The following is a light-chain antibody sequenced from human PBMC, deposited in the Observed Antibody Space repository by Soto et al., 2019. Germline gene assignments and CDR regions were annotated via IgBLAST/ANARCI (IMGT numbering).Light chain of an antibody. V-gene: IGKV1-9*01. J-gene: IGKJ1*01. CDR3: QQLNSYPGT. CDR1: QGISSY. Sequence: DIQLTQSPSFLSASVGDRVTITCRASQGISSYLAWYQQKPGKAPKLLIYAASTLQSGVPSRFSGSRSGTEFTLTISSLQPEDFATYYCQQLNSYPGTFGQGTKVEIK. CDR2: AAS.